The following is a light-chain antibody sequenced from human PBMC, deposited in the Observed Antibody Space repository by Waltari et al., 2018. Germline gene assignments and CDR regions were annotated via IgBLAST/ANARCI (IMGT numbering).Light chain of an antibody. CDR1: QSVSSY. V-gene: IGKV3-11*01. Sequence: EIVLTQYPATLSVSQGERATLYCSASQSVSSYLAWYQQKPGQAPRLLIYDASNRATGIPARFSGSGSGTDFTLTISSLEPEDFAVYYCQQRSNWPPITFGQGTRLEIK. J-gene: IGKJ5*01. CDR2: DAS. CDR3: QQRSNWPPIT.